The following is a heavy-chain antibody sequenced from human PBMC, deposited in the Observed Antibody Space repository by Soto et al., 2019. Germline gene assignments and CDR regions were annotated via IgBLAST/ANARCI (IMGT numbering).Heavy chain of an antibody. V-gene: IGHV1-46*01. CDR2: INPSGGST. J-gene: IGHJ4*02. D-gene: IGHD5-12*01. CDR1: GYTFTSYY. CDR3: ARGVGMATIVGDYLDY. Sequence: ASVKVSCKASGYTFTSYYMHWVRQAPGQGLEWIGIINPSGGSTSYAQKFQGRVTMTRDTSTSTVYMELSSLRSEDTAVYYCARGVGMATIVGDYLDYWGQGTLVTVSS.